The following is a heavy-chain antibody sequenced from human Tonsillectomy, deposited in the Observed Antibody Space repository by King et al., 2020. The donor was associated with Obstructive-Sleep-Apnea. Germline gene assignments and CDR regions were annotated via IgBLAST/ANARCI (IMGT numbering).Heavy chain of an antibody. D-gene: IGHD4-17*01. V-gene: IGHV3-23*04. CDR2: ISGSGGST. CDR3: AKEDYGDYYLPDY. CDR1: GFTFSSYA. Sequence: VQLVESGGGLVQPGGFLRLSCAASGFTFSSYAMDWVRQAPGKGLEWVSAISGSGGSTYYADSVKGRLTISRDNSRDTLYLQMNSLRAEDTAVYYCAKEDYGDYYLPDYWGQGTLVTVSS. J-gene: IGHJ4*02.